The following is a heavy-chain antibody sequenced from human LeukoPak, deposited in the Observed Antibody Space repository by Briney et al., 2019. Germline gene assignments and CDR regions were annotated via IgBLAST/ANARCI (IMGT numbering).Heavy chain of an antibody. CDR2: ISSSGSTI. J-gene: IGHJ6*03. Sequence: GGSLRLSCAASGFTFSSYEMNWVRQAPRKGLEWVSYISSSGSTIYYADSVKGRFTISRDNAKNSLYLQMNSLRAEDTAVYYCARDGSGSYYYMDVWGKGTTVTVSS. CDR3: ARDGSGSYYYMDV. CDR1: GFTFSSYE. D-gene: IGHD3-10*01. V-gene: IGHV3-48*03.